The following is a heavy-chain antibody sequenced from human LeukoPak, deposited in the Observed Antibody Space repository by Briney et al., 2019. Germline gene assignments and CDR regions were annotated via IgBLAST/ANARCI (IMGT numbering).Heavy chain of an antibody. CDR3: AISRYSGTSLDY. V-gene: IGHV3-74*01. J-gene: IGHJ4*02. CDR2: INSDGGRT. CDR1: GFTFSSYW. D-gene: IGHD1-26*01. Sequence: GGSLRLSCAASGFTFSSYWMHWVRQAPGKGLVWVSRINSDGGRTTYADSVKGRFTISRDNAKSTLYLQMNSLRIEDTAVYYCAISRYSGTSLDYWGQGSLVTVPS.